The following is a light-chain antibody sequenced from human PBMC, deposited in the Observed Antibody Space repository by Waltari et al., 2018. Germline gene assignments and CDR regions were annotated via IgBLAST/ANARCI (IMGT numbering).Light chain of an antibody. CDR2: AAS. CDR1: QSVSKY. J-gene: IGKJ1*01. Sequence: ELVLTQSPGTLSLSPGERATLSCRASQSVSKYLAWYQQRPGQAPRLRIYAASTMATGIPDRFSGSGYGTDFSLIISRLEPEDFAVYYCQNHERLPATFGQGTKVEIK. V-gene: IGKV3-20*01. CDR3: QNHERLPAT.